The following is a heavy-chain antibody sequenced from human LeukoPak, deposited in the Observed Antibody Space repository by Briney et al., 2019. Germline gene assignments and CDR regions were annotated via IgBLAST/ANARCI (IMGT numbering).Heavy chain of an antibody. V-gene: IGHV3-23*01. CDR2: IGGSGTST. Sequence: GGSLRLSCAASGFTFSSYAMSWVRRAPGRGLEWVSAIGGSGTSTYYADSVKGRFTISRDNSKNTLYLQMNSLRAEDTAVYYCAKDTSGSYFTGDYWGQGTLVTVSS. CDR3: AKDTSGSYFTGDY. CDR1: GFTFSSYA. J-gene: IGHJ4*02. D-gene: IGHD3-22*01.